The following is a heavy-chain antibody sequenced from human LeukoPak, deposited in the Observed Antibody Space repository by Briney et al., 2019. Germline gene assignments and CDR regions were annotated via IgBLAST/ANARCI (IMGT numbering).Heavy chain of an antibody. CDR3: AKTGIAVAGTTRRPTDY. V-gene: IGHV3-53*05. Sequence: GGSLRLSCAASGFTVSSNYMSWVRQAPGKGLEWVSVIYSGGSTYYADSVKGRFTISRDNSKNTLYLQMNSLRAEDTAVYYCAKTGIAVAGTTRRPTDYWGQGTLVTVSS. CDR1: GFTVSSNY. D-gene: IGHD6-19*01. CDR2: IYSGGST. J-gene: IGHJ4*02.